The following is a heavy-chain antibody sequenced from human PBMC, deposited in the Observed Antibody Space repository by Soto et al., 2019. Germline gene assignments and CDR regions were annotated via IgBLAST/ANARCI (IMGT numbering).Heavy chain of an antibody. CDR1: GGSISSSSYY. D-gene: IGHD3-16*01. CDR2: IYYSGST. V-gene: IGHV4-39*07. J-gene: IGHJ6*02. CDR3: ARAMGDWGTYYYYYGLDV. Sequence: SETLSLTCTVSGGSISSSSYYWVWIRQPPGKGLEWIGSIYYSGSTYYNPSLKSRVTISVDTSKNQFSLKLSSVTAADTAIYYCARAMGDWGTYYYYYGLDVWGQGTTVTVSS.